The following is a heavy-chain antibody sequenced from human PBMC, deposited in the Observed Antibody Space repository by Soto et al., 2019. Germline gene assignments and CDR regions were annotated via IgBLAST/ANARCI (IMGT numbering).Heavy chain of an antibody. CDR2: ISSSSSYI. J-gene: IGHJ5*02. CDR1: GFTFSSYS. Sequence: GGSLRLSCAASGFTFSSYSMNWVRQAPGKGLEWVSSISSSSSYIYYADSVKGRFTISRDNAKNSLYLQMNSLRAEDTAVYYCARDAYCSSTSCYFAPDWFDPWGQGTLVTVSS. D-gene: IGHD2-2*01. V-gene: IGHV3-21*01. CDR3: ARDAYCSSTSCYFAPDWFDP.